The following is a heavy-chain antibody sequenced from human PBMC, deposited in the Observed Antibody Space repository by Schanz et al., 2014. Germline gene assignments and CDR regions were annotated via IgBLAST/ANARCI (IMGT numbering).Heavy chain of an antibody. V-gene: IGHV3-53*01. CDR2: LYINAGST. J-gene: IGHJ3*01. CDR1: GFSVSTNY. D-gene: IGHD2-21*01. CDR3: ARDEGRDGYNLDFDV. Sequence: EVQLVESGGGLIQPGGSLRLSCAVSGFSVSTNYMSWARQAPGKGLEWISSLYINAGSTRYADSVKGRFFISRDSSKNNLSLQTNSLRTDGPAIYFCARDEGRDGYNLDFDVWGQGTLVTVSS.